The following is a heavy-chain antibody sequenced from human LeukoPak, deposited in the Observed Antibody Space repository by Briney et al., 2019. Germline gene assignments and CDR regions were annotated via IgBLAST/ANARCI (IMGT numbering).Heavy chain of an antibody. CDR2: ISSSSSTI. D-gene: IGHD6-6*01. CDR3: AREHSSSSGSVSDF. J-gene: IGHJ4*02. V-gene: IGHV3-48*02. CDR1: GFTFSSYN. Sequence: GGSLRLSCTASGFTFSSYNMNWVRQAPGKGLEWVSYISSSSSTIYYADSVKGRSTISRDNAKNSLYVQMNSLRDEDTAVYYCAREHSSSSGSVSDFWGQGTLVTVSS.